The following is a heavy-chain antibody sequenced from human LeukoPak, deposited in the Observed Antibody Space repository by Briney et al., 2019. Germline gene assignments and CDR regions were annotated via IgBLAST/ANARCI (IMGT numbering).Heavy chain of an antibody. Sequence: GGSLRLSCAASGFTVSSNYMSWVRQAPGKGLEWVSVIYSGGSTYYADSVKGRFTISRDNSKNTLYLQMNSLRAEDTAVYYCARGQYDSSGYHFDYWGQGTLVTVSS. V-gene: IGHV3-66*01. D-gene: IGHD3-22*01. CDR2: IYSGGST. CDR1: GFTVSSNY. J-gene: IGHJ4*02. CDR3: ARGQYDSSGYHFDY.